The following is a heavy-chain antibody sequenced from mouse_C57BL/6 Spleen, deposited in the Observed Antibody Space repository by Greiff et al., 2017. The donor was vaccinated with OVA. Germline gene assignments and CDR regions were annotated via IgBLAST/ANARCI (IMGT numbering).Heavy chain of an antibody. CDR3: ARKEERGSWFAY. Sequence: QVQLKQPGAELVKPGASVKLSCKASGYTFTSYWMHWVKQRPGQGLEWIGMIHPNSGSTNYNEKFKSKATLTVDKSSSTAYMQLSSLTSEDSAVYYCARKEERGSWFAYWGQGTLVTVSA. CDR1: GYTFTSYW. J-gene: IGHJ3*01. CDR2: IHPNSGST. V-gene: IGHV1-64*01.